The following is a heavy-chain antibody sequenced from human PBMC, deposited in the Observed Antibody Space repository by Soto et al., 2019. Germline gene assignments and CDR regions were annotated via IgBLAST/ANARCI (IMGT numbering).Heavy chain of an antibody. CDR1: GISLSTSGVG. CDR3: ARGLATLPGFAFDI. Sequence: QITLKGSGPTLVKPTQPLTLTCTLSGISLSTSGVGLGWIRQTPGKALERLALVYWNDDKHYSPSLKSRLTITKDTSKNQAILTMTNMDPVDTVTYFCARGLATLPGFAFDIWGQGTVVTVSS. V-gene: IGHV2-5*01. D-gene: IGHD1-1*01. CDR2: VYWNDDK. J-gene: IGHJ3*02.